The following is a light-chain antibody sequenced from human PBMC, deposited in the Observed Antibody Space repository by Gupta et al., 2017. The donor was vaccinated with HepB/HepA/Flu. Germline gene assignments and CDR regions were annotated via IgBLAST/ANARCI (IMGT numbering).Light chain of an antibody. CDR1: QSVSSKS. V-gene: IGKV3-20*01. CDR3: QQYGSSMYT. J-gene: IGKJ2*01. CDR2: GAS. Sequence: NVFTQSPGTLSLSPGERATLSCRASQSVSSKSLTWYHQKPGQAPRLLIYGASNRATGIPDRFSGSGSGTDFTLTISRLEPEDFAVYYCQQYGSSMYTFGQGTKLEIK.